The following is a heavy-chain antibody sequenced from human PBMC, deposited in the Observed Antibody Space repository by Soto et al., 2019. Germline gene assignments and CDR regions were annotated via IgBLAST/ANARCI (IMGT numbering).Heavy chain of an antibody. CDR2: ISGGGSNT. Sequence: GGSLRLSCAASGFPFSSYVMSWVRQAPGKGLEWVSGISGGGSNTFYADSVKGRFTISRDNSKNTLLLQMNSLGAEDTAVYYCAKDSNKYSSSLRGRYFHHWGQGIGVTAPQ. J-gene: IGHJ4*02. V-gene: IGHV3-23*01. CDR1: GFPFSSYV. D-gene: IGHD4-4*01. CDR3: AKDSNKYSSSLRGRYFHH.